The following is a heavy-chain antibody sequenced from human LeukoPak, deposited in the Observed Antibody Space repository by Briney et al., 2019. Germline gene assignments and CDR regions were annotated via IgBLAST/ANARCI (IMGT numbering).Heavy chain of an antibody. V-gene: IGHV4-59*01. CDR1: GGSISSYY. CDR3: ARYIWGSYPTFEDY. D-gene: IGHD3-16*02. Sequence: SETLSLTCTVSGGSISSYYWSWIRQPPGKGLEWIGYISYSGSTNYNPSLKSRDTISVDTSKNQFSLKLSSVTAADTAVYYCARYIWGSYPTFEDYWGQGTLVTVSS. CDR2: ISYSGST. J-gene: IGHJ4*02.